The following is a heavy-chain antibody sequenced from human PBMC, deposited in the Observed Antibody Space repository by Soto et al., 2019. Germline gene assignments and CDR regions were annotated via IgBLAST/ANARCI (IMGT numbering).Heavy chain of an antibody. D-gene: IGHD2-8*01. J-gene: IGHJ6*02. Sequence: GASLKISCERPGYSFSSSWICRERQMPKKGLEWMGIIYPGDSDTRYSPSFQGQVTISADKSISTAYLPWSSLKASDTAMYYCASGPLLRVPRDYYYGMDVWGQGTTVTVAS. CDR2: IYPGDSDT. CDR3: ASGPLLRVPRDYYYGMDV. V-gene: IGHV5-51*01. CDR1: GYSFSSSW.